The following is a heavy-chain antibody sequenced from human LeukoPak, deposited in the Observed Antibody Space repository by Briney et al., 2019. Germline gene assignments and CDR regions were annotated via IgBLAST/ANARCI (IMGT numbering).Heavy chain of an antibody. CDR1: GYSFTSYW. Sequence: ASVKISCKGSGYSFTSYWIGWVRQMPGKGLEWMGIIYPGDSDTRYSPSFQGQVTISADKSISTAYLQWSSLKASDTAMYYCASSIIAAAGVTAIYFDYWGQGTLVTVSS. D-gene: IGHD6-13*01. V-gene: IGHV5-51*01. J-gene: IGHJ4*02. CDR3: ASSIIAAAGVTAIYFDY. CDR2: IYPGDSDT.